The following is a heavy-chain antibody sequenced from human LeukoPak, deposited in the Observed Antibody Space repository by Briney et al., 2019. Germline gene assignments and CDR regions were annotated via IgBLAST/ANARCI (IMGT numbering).Heavy chain of an antibody. Sequence: GRSLRLSCTASGFTFGDYGLSWFRQAPGQGLEWVGFIRSKPYGGTTEYAATVKDRLPVPRDDSKSSAYLQTDSLKTEDTAVYYCARGAVVAEKAFWDYWGQGTLVTVSS. D-gene: IGHD3-22*01. CDR1: GFTFGDYG. V-gene: IGHV3-49*03. CDR2: IRSKPYGGTT. J-gene: IGHJ4*02. CDR3: ARGAVVAEKAFWDY.